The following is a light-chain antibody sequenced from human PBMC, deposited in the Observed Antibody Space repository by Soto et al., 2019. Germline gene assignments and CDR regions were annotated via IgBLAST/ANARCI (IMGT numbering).Light chain of an antibody. Sequence: IQMTQSTSSLSASVGDRFTITCRASQSISMYLNWYQHKPGKAPNLLIFAASSLQSGVPSRFSGSGSGTDFTLTISSLQPEDFATYYCQQSYSIPLTFGGGTKVDIK. V-gene: IGKV1-39*01. CDR3: QQSYSIPLT. J-gene: IGKJ4*01. CDR1: QSISMY. CDR2: AAS.